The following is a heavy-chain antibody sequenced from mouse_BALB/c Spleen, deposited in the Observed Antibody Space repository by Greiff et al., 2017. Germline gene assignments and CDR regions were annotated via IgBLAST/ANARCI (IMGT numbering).Heavy chain of an antibody. CDR1: GFTFSSFG. Sequence: EVQLMESGGGLVQPGGSRKLSCAASGFTFSSFGMHWVRQAPEKGLEWVAYISSGSSTIYYADTVKGRFTISRDNPKNTLFLQMTSLRSEDTAMYNCAREGFLDGPFAYWGQGTLVTVSA. CDR2: ISSGSSTI. J-gene: IGHJ3*01. D-gene: IGHD2-3*01. V-gene: IGHV5-17*02. CDR3: AREGFLDGPFAY.